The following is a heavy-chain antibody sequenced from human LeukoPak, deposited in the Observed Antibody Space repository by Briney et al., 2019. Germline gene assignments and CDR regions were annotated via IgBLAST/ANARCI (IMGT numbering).Heavy chain of an antibody. CDR1: GGSFSGYY. D-gene: IGHD3-10*02. CDR2: INHSGST. Sequence: PSETLSLTCAVYGGSFSGYYWSWIRQPPGKGLEWIGEINHSGSTNYNPSLKSRVTISVDTSKNQFSLKLSSVTAADTAVYYCARAYGRTGSYFDYWGQGTLVTVPS. J-gene: IGHJ4*02. CDR3: ARAYGRTGSYFDY. V-gene: IGHV4-34*01.